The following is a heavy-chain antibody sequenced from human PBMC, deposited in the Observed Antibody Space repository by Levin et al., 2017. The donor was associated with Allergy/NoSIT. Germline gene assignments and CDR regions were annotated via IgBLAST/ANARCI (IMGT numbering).Heavy chain of an antibody. J-gene: IGHJ5*02. Sequence: PSETLSLTCTVSGGSVSSGSYYWSWIRQPPGKGLEWIGYIYYSGSTNYNPSLKSRVTISVDTSKNQFSLKLSSVTAADTAVYYCARGQLVGSVFDPWGQGTLVTVSS. D-gene: IGHD6-6*01. CDR1: GGSVSSGSYY. CDR2: IYYSGST. V-gene: IGHV4-61*01. CDR3: ARGQLVGSVFDP.